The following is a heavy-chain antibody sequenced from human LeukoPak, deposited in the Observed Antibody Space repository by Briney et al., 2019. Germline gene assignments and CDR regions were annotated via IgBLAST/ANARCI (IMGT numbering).Heavy chain of an antibody. CDR3: ARGNYDSSGYYFD. D-gene: IGHD3-22*01. J-gene: IGHJ4*02. Sequence: GGSLRLSCAASGFTFSSYEMNWVRQAPGKGLEWVSYISSSGSTTHYADSVKGRFTISRDNAKKSLYLQMNSLRAEDTAVYYCARGNYDSSGYYFDWGQGSLVTVSS. CDR2: ISSSGSTT. V-gene: IGHV3-48*03. CDR1: GFTFSSYE.